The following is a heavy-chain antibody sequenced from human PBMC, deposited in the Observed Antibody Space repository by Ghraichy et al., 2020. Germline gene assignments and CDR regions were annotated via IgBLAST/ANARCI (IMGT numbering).Heavy chain of an antibody. CDR1: GFTFSSYA. D-gene: IGHD3-10*01. CDR2: ISGSGGST. V-gene: IGHV3-23*01. Sequence: GGSLRLSCAASGFTFSSYAMSWVRQAPGKGLEWVSAISGSGGSTYYADSVKGRFTISRDNSKNTLYLQMNSLRAEDTAVYYCAKLVQRWYYYGSGDFDYWGQGTLVTVSS. J-gene: IGHJ4*02. CDR3: AKLVQRWYYYGSGDFDY.